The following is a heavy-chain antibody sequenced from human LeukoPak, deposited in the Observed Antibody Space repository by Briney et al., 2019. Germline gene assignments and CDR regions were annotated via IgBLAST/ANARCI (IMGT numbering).Heavy chain of an antibody. CDR3: AKGSMIVVALSRFDP. J-gene: IGHJ5*02. D-gene: IGHD3-22*01. CDR1: GFTFSFYN. Sequence: PGGSLRLSCAASGFTFSFYNMNWVRQAPGKGLEWVSYISSSSSTIYYTDSVKGRFTISRDNAKNSLYLQMHSLRAEDTAVYYCAKGSMIVVALSRFDPWGQGTLVTVSS. CDR2: ISSSSSTI. V-gene: IGHV3-48*04.